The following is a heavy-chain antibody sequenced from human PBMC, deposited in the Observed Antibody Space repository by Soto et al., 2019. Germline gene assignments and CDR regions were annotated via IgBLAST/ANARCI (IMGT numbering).Heavy chain of an antibody. V-gene: IGHV3-21*01. Sequence: KPGGSLRLSCAASGFTFSSYSMNWVRQAPGKGLEWVSSISSSSSYIYYADSVKGRFTISRDNAKNSLYLQMNSLRAEDTAVYYCARYGTTGVGEWGYYYYGMDVWGQGTTVTVSS. D-gene: IGHD1-1*01. J-gene: IGHJ6*02. CDR3: ARYGTTGVGEWGYYYYGMDV. CDR2: ISSSSSYI. CDR1: GFTFSSYS.